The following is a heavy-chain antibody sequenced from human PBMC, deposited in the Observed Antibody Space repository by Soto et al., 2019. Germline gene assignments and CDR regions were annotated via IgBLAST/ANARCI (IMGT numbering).Heavy chain of an antibody. J-gene: IGHJ6*02. Sequence: SETLSLTCTVSGGSISSGDYYWSWIRQPPGKGLEWIGYIYYSGSTYYNPSLKSRVTISVDTSKNQFSLKLSSVTAADTAVYYCDRVEVRYGGMDVWGQGTTVTVSS. CDR3: DRVEVRYGGMDV. CDR2: IYYSGST. CDR1: GGSISSGDYY. D-gene: IGHD1-20*01. V-gene: IGHV4-30-4*01.